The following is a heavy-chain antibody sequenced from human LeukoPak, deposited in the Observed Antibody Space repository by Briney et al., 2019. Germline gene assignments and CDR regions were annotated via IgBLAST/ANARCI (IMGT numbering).Heavy chain of an antibody. CDR1: GFTFSSYA. CDR2: ISGSGGST. J-gene: IGHJ3*02. V-gene: IGHV3-23*01. D-gene: IGHD5-24*01. Sequence: PGGSLRLPCAASGFTFSSYAMSWVRQAPGKGLEWVSAISGSGGSTYYADSVKGRFAISRDNSKNTLYLQMNSLRAEDTAVYYCAKDLPTIYGYPPDAFDIWGLGTMVTVSS. CDR3: AKDLPTIYGYPPDAFDI.